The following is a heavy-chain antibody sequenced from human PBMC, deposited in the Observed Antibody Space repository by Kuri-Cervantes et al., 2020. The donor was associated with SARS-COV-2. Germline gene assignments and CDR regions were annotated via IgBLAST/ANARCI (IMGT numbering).Heavy chain of an antibody. V-gene: IGHV3-30-3*01. D-gene: IGHD2-21*01. Sequence: GGSLRLSCAASGFTFNNYAMHWVRQTPGEGLEWVAITSYDGTSKYYADSVKGRFTISGDNSKNTLYLQMNNLRGDDTAVYFCARGRVGVQDFWGQGTLVTVSS. CDR2: TSYDGTSK. CDR3: ARGRVGVQDF. J-gene: IGHJ4*02. CDR1: GFTFNNYA.